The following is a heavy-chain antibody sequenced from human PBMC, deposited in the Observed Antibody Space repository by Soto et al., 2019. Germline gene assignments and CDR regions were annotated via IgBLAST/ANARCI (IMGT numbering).Heavy chain of an antibody. D-gene: IGHD2-21*02. V-gene: IGHV3-30*18. CDR1: GFSFSDFG. CDR3: AKETRSRAVTATRVNGMDV. CDR2: ISHDGSNQ. J-gene: IGHJ6*02. Sequence: VGSLRLSCAPSGFSFSDFGMHWVRQAPGKGLEWVAAISHDGSNQYYGDSVKGRFSISRDHSNNRLYLQMNNLKVEDSAIYYCAKETRSRAVTATRVNGMDVWGQGTTVTVSS.